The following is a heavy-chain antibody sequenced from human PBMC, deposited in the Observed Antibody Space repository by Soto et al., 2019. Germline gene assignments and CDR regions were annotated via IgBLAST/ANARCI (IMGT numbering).Heavy chain of an antibody. D-gene: IGHD5-18*01. Sequence: QVQLVQSGAEVKKPGASVKVSCKASGYTFTSYDINWVRQATGQGLAWMGWMNPNSGYTGCAQKFQGRVTMTRNTSISTAYMELSSLRSEDTAVYYCAREVVDTAMLSSGFDPWGQGTLVTVSS. V-gene: IGHV1-8*01. CDR1: GYTFTSYD. J-gene: IGHJ5*02. CDR2: MNPNSGYT. CDR3: AREVVDTAMLSSGFDP.